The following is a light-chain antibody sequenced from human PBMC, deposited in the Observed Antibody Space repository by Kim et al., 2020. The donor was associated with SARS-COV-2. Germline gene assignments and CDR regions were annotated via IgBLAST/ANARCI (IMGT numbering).Light chain of an antibody. CDR3: QTWDTGIRV. Sequence: ASVKLTCILTSGHSTYAIAWHQQPPQKGPRFLMKLNSDGSHRRGDGIPGRFSGSSSGTERYLTISSVQAEDEADYYCQTWDTGIRVFGGGTQLTVL. V-gene: IGLV4-69*01. J-gene: IGLJ3*02. CDR1: SGHSTYA. CDR2: LNSDGSH.